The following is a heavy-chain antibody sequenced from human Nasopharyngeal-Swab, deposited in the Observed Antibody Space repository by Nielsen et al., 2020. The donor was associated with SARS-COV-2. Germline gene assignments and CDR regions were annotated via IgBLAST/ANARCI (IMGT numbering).Heavy chain of an antibody. Sequence: ESLKISCTVSGDSITASYWSWIRQPPGKGLEWIGDIYYSGETNYNPSLKSRLTMSLEMSKNQITLNLRSVTAADTAVYFCARSTYYFGAGSSYNYYFDNWGQGTLVTVSS. V-gene: IGHV4-59*08. CDR3: ARSTYYFGAGSSYNYYFDN. D-gene: IGHD3-10*01. CDR1: GDSITASY. CDR2: IYYSGET. J-gene: IGHJ4*02.